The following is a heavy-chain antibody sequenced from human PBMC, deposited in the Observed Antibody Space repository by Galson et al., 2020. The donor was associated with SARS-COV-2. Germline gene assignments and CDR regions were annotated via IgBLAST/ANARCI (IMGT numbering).Heavy chain of an antibody. Sequence: GGSLRLSCAASGFTFNNYAMSWVRQAPGKGLEWVSSISGSGSNTYYADSVKGRFTMSRDNSKNTLYLQMNSLRTEDTAIYYCAKDGGGWYTSGWYYFDYGGQGSLVTVSS. J-gene: IGHJ4*02. V-gene: IGHV3-23*01. D-gene: IGHD6-19*01. CDR1: GFTFNNYA. CDR2: ISGSGSNT. CDR3: AKDGGGWYTSGWYYFDY.